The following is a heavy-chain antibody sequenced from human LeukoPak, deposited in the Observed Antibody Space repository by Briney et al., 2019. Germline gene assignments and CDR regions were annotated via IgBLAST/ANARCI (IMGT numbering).Heavy chain of an antibody. V-gene: IGHV3-23*01. CDR3: AKDPIDWGTIYFDY. CDR2: IRGSDGST. D-gene: IGHD3-9*01. J-gene: IGHJ4*02. CDR1: GFTFSSYA. Sequence: GGSLRLSCAASGFTFSSYAMSWVRQAPGKGLEWVSAIRGSDGSTYYADSVKGRFTISRDNSKNTLFLQMNSLRVEDTAVYYCAKDPIDWGTIYFDYWGQGTLVTVSS.